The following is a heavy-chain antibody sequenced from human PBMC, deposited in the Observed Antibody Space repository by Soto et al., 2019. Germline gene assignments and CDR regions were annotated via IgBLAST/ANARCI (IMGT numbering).Heavy chain of an antibody. J-gene: IGHJ4*02. CDR1: GFTFSTYS. D-gene: IGHD6-19*01. V-gene: IGHV3-48*01. Sequence: EVQLVESGGDLVQPGGSLRLSCAASGFTFSTYSMNWVRQAPGKGLEWVSSISSSSTIYYADSVKGRFTISRDNVQNLLYRQMHSLRAEYTAVYYCARERGSGWTFDYWGQGTLVTVSS. CDR2: ISSSSTI. CDR3: ARERGSGWTFDY.